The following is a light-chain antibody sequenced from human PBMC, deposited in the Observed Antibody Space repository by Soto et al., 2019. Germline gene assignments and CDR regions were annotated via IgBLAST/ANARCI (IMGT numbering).Light chain of an antibody. CDR2: DNN. J-gene: IGLJ2*01. V-gene: IGLV1-51*01. Sequence: QSVLTQPPSVSAAPGQKVTISCSGSSSNIGNNYVSWYQQLPRTAPKLLIYDNNNRPSGIPDRFSGSKSGTSATLGITGLQTGDEADYFCGTWDSSLSAVVCGGGTKLTVL. CDR3: GTWDSSLSAVV. CDR1: SSNIGNNY.